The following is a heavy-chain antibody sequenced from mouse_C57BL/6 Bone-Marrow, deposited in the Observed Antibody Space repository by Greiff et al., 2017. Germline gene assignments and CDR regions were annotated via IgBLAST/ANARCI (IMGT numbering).Heavy chain of an antibody. CDR1: GFNIKDYY. J-gene: IGHJ4*01. Sequence: EVQLQQSGAELVKPGASVKLSCTASGFNIKDYYMHWVKQRTEQGLEWIGRIDPEDGEPKYAPKFKGKATITADTSSNTAYLQLSSLTSEDTAVYYCAIPAKRYYAMDYWGQGTSVTVSS. V-gene: IGHV14-2*01. CDR2: IDPEDGEP. CDR3: AIPAKRYYAMDY.